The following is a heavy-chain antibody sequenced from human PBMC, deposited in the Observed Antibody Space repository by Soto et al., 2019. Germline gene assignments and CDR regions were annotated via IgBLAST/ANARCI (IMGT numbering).Heavy chain of an antibody. CDR3: ARILLLSYYYGSGTPRWWYFDL. J-gene: IGHJ2*01. Sequence: QVTLKESGPVLVKPTETLTLTCTVSGFSLSNARMGVSWIRQPPGKALEWLAHILSNDEKSYSTSLKSRLTTSKDPSKSQWVLTMTNMDPVATATYYCARILLLSYYYGSGTPRWWYFDLWGRGTLVTVSS. CDR2: ILSNDEK. V-gene: IGHV2-26*01. CDR1: GFSLSNARMG. D-gene: IGHD3-10*01.